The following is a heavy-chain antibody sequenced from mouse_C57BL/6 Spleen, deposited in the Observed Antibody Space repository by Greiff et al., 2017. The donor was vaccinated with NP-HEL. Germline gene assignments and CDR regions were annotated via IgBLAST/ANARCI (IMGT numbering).Heavy chain of an antibody. Sequence: EVKLVESGEGLVKPGGSLKLSCAASGFTFSSYAMSWVRQTPEKRLEWVAYISSGGDYIYYADTVKGRFTISRDNARNTLYLQMSSLKSEDTAMYYCTRGDSSGPGTMDYWGQGTSVTVSS. J-gene: IGHJ4*01. V-gene: IGHV5-9-1*02. CDR3: TRGDSSGPGTMDY. CDR2: ISSGGDYI. D-gene: IGHD3-2*02. CDR1: GFTFSSYA.